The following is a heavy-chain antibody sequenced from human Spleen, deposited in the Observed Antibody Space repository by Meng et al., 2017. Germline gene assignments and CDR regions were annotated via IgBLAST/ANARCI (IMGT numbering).Heavy chain of an antibody. V-gene: IGHV1-2*06. CDR2: INPKSGDT. J-gene: IGHJ4*02. D-gene: IGHD6-13*01. Sequence: ASVKVSCKASGYTVTSYHMHWVRRAPGQGLEWMGRINPKSGDTHYAQRFQGRVTMTGDTSISTAYMELSGLRSDDTAMYYCARDEDISAAGKLFGDYWGQGTLVTVSS. CDR1: GYTVTSYH. CDR3: ARDEDISAAGKLFGDY.